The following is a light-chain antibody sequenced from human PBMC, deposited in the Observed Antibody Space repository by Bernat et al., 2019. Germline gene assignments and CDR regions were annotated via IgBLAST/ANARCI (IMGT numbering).Light chain of an antibody. CDR3: SSHGASGV. V-gene: IGLV2-8*01. CDR1: SSDVGGHNY. CDR2: EVT. J-gene: IGLJ2*01. Sequence: QSALTQPPSASGSPGQSVAISCTGTSSDVGGHNYVSWYQQRPGKAPKLIIYEVTKRPSGVPDRFSGSKSGNTASLTVSGLQAEDEADYYCSSHGASGVFGGGTKLTV.